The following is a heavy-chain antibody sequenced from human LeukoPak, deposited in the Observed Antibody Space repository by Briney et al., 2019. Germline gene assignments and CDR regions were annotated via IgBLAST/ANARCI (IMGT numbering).Heavy chain of an antibody. Sequence: GGSLRLSCAASGFIFSNYWMSWVRQAPGKGLEWVANINQDGSVKYYADSVKGRFTVSRDNTKNSVYLQMNSLRAEDTAVYFCASIGYSSSSEDYWGQGTLVTVSS. J-gene: IGHJ4*02. CDR2: INQDGSVK. V-gene: IGHV3-7*01. D-gene: IGHD6-6*01. CDR1: GFIFSNYW. CDR3: ASIGYSSSSEDY.